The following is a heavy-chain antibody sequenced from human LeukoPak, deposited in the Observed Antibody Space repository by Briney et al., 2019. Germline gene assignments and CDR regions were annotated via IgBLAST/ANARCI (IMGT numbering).Heavy chain of an antibody. V-gene: IGHV4-59*01. CDR3: ALSDTAMVKGGFDY. CDR1: GGSIRSYY. CDR2: IYYSGST. D-gene: IGHD5-18*01. J-gene: IGHJ4*02. Sequence: SETLSLTCTVCGGSIRSYYWSWIRQPPGKGLEWIGYIYYSGSTNYNPSLKSRVTISVDTSKNQFSLRLSSVTAADTAVYYCALSDTAMVKGGFDYWGQGTLVTVSS.